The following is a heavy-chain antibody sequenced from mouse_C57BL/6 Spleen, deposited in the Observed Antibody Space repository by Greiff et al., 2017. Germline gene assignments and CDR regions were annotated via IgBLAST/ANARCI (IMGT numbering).Heavy chain of an antibody. J-gene: IGHJ4*01. CDR1: GYTFTDYN. D-gene: IGHD2-13*01. CDR3: ARSSYDDSYYAMDY. CDR2: INPNNGGT. V-gene: IGHV1-18*01. Sequence: VQLQQSGPELVKPGASVKIPCKASGYTFTDYNMDWVQQSHGKSLEWIGDINPNNGGTIYNQKFKGKATLTVDKSSSTAYMELRSLTSEDTAVYYCARSSYDDSYYAMDYWGQGTSVTVSS.